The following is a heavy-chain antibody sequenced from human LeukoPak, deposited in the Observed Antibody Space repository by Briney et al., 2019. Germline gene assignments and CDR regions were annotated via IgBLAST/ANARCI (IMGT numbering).Heavy chain of an antibody. D-gene: IGHD3-22*01. Sequence: GASVKVSCKALGYTFFDYYLHWVRQAPGQGLEWMGWINPNSGGTNYAQKFQGRVTMTRDTSISTAYMELSRLRSDDTAVYYCARVGGVGVVVITTYFDYWGQGTLVTVSS. J-gene: IGHJ4*02. V-gene: IGHV1-2*02. CDR3: ARVGGVGVVVITTYFDY. CDR2: INPNSGGT. CDR1: GYTFFDYY.